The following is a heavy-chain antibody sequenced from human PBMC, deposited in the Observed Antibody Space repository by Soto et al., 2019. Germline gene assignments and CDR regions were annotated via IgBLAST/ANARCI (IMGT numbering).Heavy chain of an antibody. CDR2: INHSGNT. D-gene: IGHD3-3*01. Sequence: SETLSLTCAVYGGSFSGYYWSWIRQPPGKGLEWIGEINHSGNTNYNPSLKSRVTISVDTSKNQFSLKLSSVTAADTAVYYCARGHTYYDFWSGYYISGGWFDPWGQGTLVTVSS. J-gene: IGHJ5*02. V-gene: IGHV4-34*01. CDR3: ARGHTYYDFWSGYYISGGWFDP. CDR1: GGSFSGYY.